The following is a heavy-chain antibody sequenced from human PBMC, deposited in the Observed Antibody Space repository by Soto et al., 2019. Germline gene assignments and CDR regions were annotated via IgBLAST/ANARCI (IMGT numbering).Heavy chain of an antibody. J-gene: IGHJ4*02. D-gene: IGHD4-17*01. V-gene: IGHV3-23*01. CDR2: VSGTGGSA. Sequence: EVQLLESGGGLVRPGGSLRLSCAASGFTFSSYAMTWVRQAAGKGLEWVSGVSGTGGSAYYADSVKGRFTISRDKSTNTLYLHMYSLRAEDTAVYYCARGSAYSDYDLEYWGQGTLVTVSS. CDR3: ARGSAYSDYDLEY. CDR1: GFTFSSYA.